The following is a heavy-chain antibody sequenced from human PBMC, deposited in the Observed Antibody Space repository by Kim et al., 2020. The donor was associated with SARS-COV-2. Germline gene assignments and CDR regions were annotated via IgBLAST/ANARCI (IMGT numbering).Heavy chain of an antibody. V-gene: IGHV3-23*01. J-gene: IGHJ1*01. CDR1: GFTFSSYA. CDR3: AKDWFFYYDSPEGQPPADFQH. D-gene: IGHD3-22*01. Sequence: GGSLRLSCAASGFTFSSYAMSWVRQAPGKGLEWVSAISGSGGSTYYADSVKGRFTISRDNSKNTLYLQMNSLRAEDTAVYYCAKDWFFYYDSPEGQPPADFQHWGQGTLVTVSS. CDR2: ISGSGGST.